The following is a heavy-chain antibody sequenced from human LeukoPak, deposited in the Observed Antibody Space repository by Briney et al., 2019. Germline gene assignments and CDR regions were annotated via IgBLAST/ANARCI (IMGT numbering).Heavy chain of an antibody. CDR2: INNSGTT. CDR1: GGSFSSYY. J-gene: IGHJ2*01. V-gene: IGHV4-4*07. D-gene: IGHD1-26*01. Sequence: SSETLSLTCTVSGGSFSSYYWTWIRQPVGKGLVWIGRINNSGTTNYSPSLESRVTMSLDTSKNRFSLSLSSVTAADTAVYYCARDRLGATGHWRIDVWGRGTLVTVSS. CDR3: ARDRLGATGHWRIDV.